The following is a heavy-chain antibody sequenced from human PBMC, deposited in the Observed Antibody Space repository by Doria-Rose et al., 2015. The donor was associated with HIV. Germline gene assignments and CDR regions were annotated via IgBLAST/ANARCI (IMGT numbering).Heavy chain of an antibody. CDR1: GVSLSSPGMG. CDR2: IFSDDKR. CDR3: ARIKSSRWYHKYYFDF. Sequence: QESGPVLVKPTETLTLTCTVSGVSLSSPGMGVSWIRQPPGKALEWLANIFSDDKRSYKTSLKSRLNISRSTSKSQVVLTMTDTDPVDTATYYCARIKSSRWYHKYYFDFWGQGTLVIV. D-gene: IGHD6-13*01. V-gene: IGHV2-26*01. J-gene: IGHJ4*02.